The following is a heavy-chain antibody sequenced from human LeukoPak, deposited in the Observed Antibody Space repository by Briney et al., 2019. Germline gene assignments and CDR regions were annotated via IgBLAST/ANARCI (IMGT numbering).Heavy chain of an antibody. V-gene: IGHV3-30-3*01. CDR3: ARDGILVRSYYYYGMDV. CDR1: GFTFSSYA. D-gene: IGHD2-2*01. Sequence: GGSLRLSCAAPGFTFSSYAMHWVRQAPGKGLEWVAVISYDGSNKYYADSVKGRFTISRDNSKNTLCLQMNSLRAEDTAVYYCARDGILVRSYYYYGMDVWGQGTTVTVSS. J-gene: IGHJ6*02. CDR2: ISYDGSNK.